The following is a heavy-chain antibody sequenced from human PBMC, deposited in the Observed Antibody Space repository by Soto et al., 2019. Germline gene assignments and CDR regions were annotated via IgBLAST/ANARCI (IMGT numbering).Heavy chain of an antibody. CDR1: GFSLDDYS. V-gene: IGHV3-9*01. CDR3: AKGVRRTWTDMDV. Sequence: EVQLVESGGDLVQPGASLRLSCAGFGFSLDDYSMHWVRQAPGKGLEWVSGISWNSDKRGFAASVRGRFTVSKDSAKNSLYLQMNSLRIEDAPLYYCAKGVRRTWTDMDVWGQGTAVSVSS. CDR2: ISWNSDKR. D-gene: IGHD1-1*01. J-gene: IGHJ6*02.